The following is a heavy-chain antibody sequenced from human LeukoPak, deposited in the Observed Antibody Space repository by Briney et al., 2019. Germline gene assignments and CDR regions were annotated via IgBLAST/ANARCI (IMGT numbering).Heavy chain of an antibody. V-gene: IGHV4-34*01. J-gene: IGHJ6*02. D-gene: IGHD3-9*01. CDR1: GGSFSGYY. Sequence: SETLSLTCAVYGGSFSGYYWSWIRQPPGKGLEWIGEINHSGSTNYNPSLKSRVTISVDTSKNQFSLKLSSATAADTAVYYCARGRYFDGMDVWGQGTTVTVSS. CDR2: INHSGST. CDR3: ARGRYFDGMDV.